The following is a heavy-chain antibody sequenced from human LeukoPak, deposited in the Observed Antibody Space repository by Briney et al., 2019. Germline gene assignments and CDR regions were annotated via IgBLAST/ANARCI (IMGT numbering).Heavy chain of an antibody. V-gene: IGHV4-59*01. J-gene: IGHJ4*02. Sequence: SETLSLTCTVSGGSISYYYWNWIRQPPGKGLEWIGYIYSSGSTNYNPSLKSRVTISLDTSKNQFSLKLSSVTAADTAVYYCARDGSSGYYEGDYWGQGTLVTVSS. D-gene: IGHD3-22*01. CDR2: IYSSGST. CDR1: GGSISYYY. CDR3: ARDGSSGYYEGDY.